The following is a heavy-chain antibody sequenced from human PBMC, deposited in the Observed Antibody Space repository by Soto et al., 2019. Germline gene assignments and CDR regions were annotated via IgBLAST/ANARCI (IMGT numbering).Heavy chain of an antibody. Sequence: QVQLQESGPGLVKPSETLSLTCTVSGGSISSYYWSWIRQPPGKGLEWIGYIYYSGSTNYNPSLKSRVTISVDTSKNQFSLKLSSVTAADTAVYYCASIAALHYYGMDVWGQGTTVTVSS. CDR2: IYYSGST. CDR1: GGSISSYY. V-gene: IGHV4-59*01. J-gene: IGHJ6*02. CDR3: ASIAALHYYGMDV. D-gene: IGHD6-13*01.